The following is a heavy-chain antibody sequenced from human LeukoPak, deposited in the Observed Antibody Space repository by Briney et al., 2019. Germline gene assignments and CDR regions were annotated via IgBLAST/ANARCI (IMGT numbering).Heavy chain of an antibody. J-gene: IGHJ4*02. V-gene: IGHV3-53*01. Sequence: GGSLRLSCAASGFTVSSNYMSWVRQAPGKGLEWVSVIYSGGSTYYADSVKGRFTISRDNSKNTLYLQMNSLRAEDTAVYYSARGEGYNYGYIDYWGQGTLVTVSS. CDR3: ARGEGYNYGYIDY. D-gene: IGHD5-18*01. CDR1: GFTVSSNY. CDR2: IYSGGST.